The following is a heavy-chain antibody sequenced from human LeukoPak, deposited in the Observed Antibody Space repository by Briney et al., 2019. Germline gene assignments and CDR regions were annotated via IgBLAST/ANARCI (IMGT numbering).Heavy chain of an antibody. CDR2: IYYSGST. Sequence: SETLSLTCTVSGGSISSYYWSWIRQPPGKGLEWIGYIYYSGSTNYNPSLKSRVTISVDTSKNQFPLKLSSVTAADTAVYYCASVSEWLGWFDPWGQGTLVTVSS. D-gene: IGHD5-12*01. CDR1: GGSISSYY. J-gene: IGHJ5*02. V-gene: IGHV4-59*01. CDR3: ASVSEWLGWFDP.